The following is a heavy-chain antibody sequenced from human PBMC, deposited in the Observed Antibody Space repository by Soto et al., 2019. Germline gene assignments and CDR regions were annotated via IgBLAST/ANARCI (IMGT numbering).Heavy chain of an antibody. J-gene: IGHJ6*02. V-gene: IGHV3-15*07. Sequence: SVSNAWMNWVRQAPGKGLEWVGRIKSKTDGGTTDYAAPVKGRFTISRDDSKNTLYLQMNSLKTEDTAVYYCTTLSITIFGVVLMDVWGQGTTVTVSS. D-gene: IGHD3-3*01. CDR2: IKSKTDGGTT. CDR1: SVSNAW. CDR3: TTLSITIFGVVLMDV.